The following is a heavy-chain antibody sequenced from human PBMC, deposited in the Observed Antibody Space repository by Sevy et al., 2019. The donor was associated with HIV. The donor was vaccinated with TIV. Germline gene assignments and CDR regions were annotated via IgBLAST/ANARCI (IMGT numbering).Heavy chain of an antibody. CDR1: GFTFSSYS. J-gene: IGHJ3*02. CDR2: ISSSSSYI. CDR3: ARADGAIAAAGNDAFDI. D-gene: IGHD6-13*01. V-gene: IGHV3-21*01. Sequence: GGSLRLSCAASGFTFSSYSMNWVRQAPGKGLEWVSSISSSSSYIYYADSVKGRLTISRDNAKNSLYLQMNSLRAEDTAVYYCARADGAIAAAGNDAFDIWGQGTMVTVSS.